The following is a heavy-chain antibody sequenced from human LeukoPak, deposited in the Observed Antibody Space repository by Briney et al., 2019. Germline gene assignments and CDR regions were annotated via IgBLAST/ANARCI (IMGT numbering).Heavy chain of an antibody. Sequence: SETLSLTCTVSGDSISSGDYYWSWIRQPAGKGLEWIGRISSSGSTNYNPSLKSRVTISVDTSKNQFSLKLSSVTAADTAVYYCARVDYYNSSGYYLDYWGQGTLVTVSS. D-gene: IGHD3-22*01. V-gene: IGHV4-61*02. CDR2: ISSSGST. CDR1: GDSISSGDYY. CDR3: ARVDYYNSSGYYLDY. J-gene: IGHJ4*02.